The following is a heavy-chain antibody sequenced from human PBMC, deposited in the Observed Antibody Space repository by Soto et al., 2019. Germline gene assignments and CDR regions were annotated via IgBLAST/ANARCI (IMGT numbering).Heavy chain of an antibody. D-gene: IGHD2-15*01. J-gene: IGHJ4*02. V-gene: IGHV4-34*01. Sequence: SEPLSLPCAVYGGSFSAYHWSWIRQAPGKGMEWIGEIDYRGNTNYIPSLRSRVSMSVDTAKNQFSLRLNAVTAADTAVYFCASCMNIHQNPHGGIDFWRQGP. CDR1: GGSFSAYH. CDR2: IDYRGNT. CDR3: ASCMNIHQNPHGGIDF.